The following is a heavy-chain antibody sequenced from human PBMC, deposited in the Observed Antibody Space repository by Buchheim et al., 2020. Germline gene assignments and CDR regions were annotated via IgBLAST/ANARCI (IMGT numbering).Heavy chain of an antibody. CDR2: LYSSGST. Sequence: QVQLQESGPGLVKPSQTLSLTCTVSGGSISSGSYYWSWIRQTAGKGLEWIGRLYSSGSTEYNPSLKSRVTIAVDKSKNQFSLTLTSVTAADTAVYYCARGVSVAGAVYHMDVWGQGTT. V-gene: IGHV4-61*02. CDR1: GGSISSGSYY. D-gene: IGHD6-19*01. CDR3: ARGVSVAGAVYHMDV. J-gene: IGHJ6*02.